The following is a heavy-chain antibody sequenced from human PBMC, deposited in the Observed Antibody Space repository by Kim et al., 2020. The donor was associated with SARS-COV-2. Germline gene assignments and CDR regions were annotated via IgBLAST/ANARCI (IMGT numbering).Heavy chain of an antibody. V-gene: IGHV3-7*04. CDR3: ARAVLGYRFTFDI. Sequence: YDGGSAKGRFTISRDNTKNSLFLQRNSLTAEDTAVYYCARAVLGYRFTFDIWGQGTMVTVSS. J-gene: IGHJ3*02. D-gene: IGHD3-3*01.